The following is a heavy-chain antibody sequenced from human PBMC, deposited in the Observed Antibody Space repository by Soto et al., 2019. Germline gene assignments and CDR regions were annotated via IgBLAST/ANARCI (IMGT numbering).Heavy chain of an antibody. J-gene: IGHJ5*02. CDR3: ARHNPHRLSIDVNRVNWLDP. D-gene: IGHD1-20*01. CDR2: IDPSDSYT. CDR1: GYSFTGYW. V-gene: IGHV5-10-1*01. Sequence: LRESLKISCNGSGYSFTGYWITWVRQMPGKGLEWMGKIDPSDSYTDYSPSFQGHVTISADKSISTAYLQWSSLKASDTAVYYCARHNPHRLSIDVNRVNWLDPWGQGTLVTVYS.